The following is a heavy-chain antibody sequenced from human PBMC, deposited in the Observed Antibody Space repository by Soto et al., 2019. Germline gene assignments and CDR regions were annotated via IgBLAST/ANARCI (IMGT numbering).Heavy chain of an antibody. D-gene: IGHD2-15*01. CDR1: GFTFGNFA. CDR2: ISGNGGST. V-gene: IGHV3-23*01. Sequence: EVHLLDSGGGLAQPGGSLKLSCATSGFTFGNFAMSWVRQAPGKGLEWVSAISGNGGSTYYADSVKGRFTISRDNSKNTLYLQMNSLTAEDTAVYFCAKLWAKSHIAVPFDYWGQGSLVTVSS. CDR3: AKLWAKSHIAVPFDY. J-gene: IGHJ4*02.